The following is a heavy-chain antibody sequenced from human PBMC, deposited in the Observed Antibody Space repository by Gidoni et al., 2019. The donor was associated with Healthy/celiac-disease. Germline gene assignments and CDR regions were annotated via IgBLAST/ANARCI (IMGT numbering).Heavy chain of an antibody. CDR2: IYYSGST. CDR3: ARVYCSGGSCYSGAFDI. CDR1: GGSISSYY. Sequence: QVQLQESGPGLVKPSETLSLTCTVSGGSISSYYWSWIRQPPGKGLEWIGYIYYSGSTNYNPSLKSRVTISVDTSKNQFSLKLSSVTAADTAVYYCARVYCSGGSCYSGAFDIWGQGTMVTVSS. V-gene: IGHV4-59*01. D-gene: IGHD2-15*01. J-gene: IGHJ3*02.